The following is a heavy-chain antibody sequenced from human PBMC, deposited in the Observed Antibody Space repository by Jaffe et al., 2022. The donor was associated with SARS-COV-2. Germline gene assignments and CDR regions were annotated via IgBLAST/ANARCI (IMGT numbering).Heavy chain of an antibody. D-gene: IGHD1-26*01. CDR3: ARHPYYGEVPYSFDY. J-gene: IGHJ4*02. V-gene: IGHV4-39*01. CDR2: IYYSGST. CDR1: GGSISSNTFY. Sequence: QLQLQESGPGLVKPSETLSLTCTVSGGSISSNTFYWGWIRQPPGKGLEWIGSIYYSGSTYYNPSLRSRVTISVDTSKNEFSLRLSSVTAADTAVYYCARHPYYGEVPYSFDYWGQGTLVTVSS.